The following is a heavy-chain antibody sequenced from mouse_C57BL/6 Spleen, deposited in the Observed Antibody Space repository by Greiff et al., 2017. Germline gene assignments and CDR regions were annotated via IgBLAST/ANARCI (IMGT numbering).Heavy chain of an antibody. Sequence: QVQLQQPGAELVMPGASVKLSCKASGYTFTSYWMHWVKQRPGQGLEWIGEIDPSDSYTNYNQKFKGKSTLTVDKSSSTAYMQLSSLTSEDSAVYYCARSLMVKGAMDYWGQGTSVTVSS. D-gene: IGHD2-3*01. J-gene: IGHJ4*01. V-gene: IGHV1-69*01. CDR3: ARSLMVKGAMDY. CDR1: GYTFTSYW. CDR2: IDPSDSYT.